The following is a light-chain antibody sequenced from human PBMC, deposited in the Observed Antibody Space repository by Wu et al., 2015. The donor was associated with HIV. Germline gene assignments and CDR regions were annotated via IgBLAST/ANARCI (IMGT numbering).Light chain of an antibody. V-gene: IGKV1-39*01. CDR1: QNISNY. J-gene: IGKJ1*01. CDR2: VVS. Sequence: DIQMTQSPSSVFASVGDRVTITCRASQNISNYLNWYQQKPGKVPKLLIYVVSTLQSGVPSRFSGSGSATDFTLTISSLQPEDFAAYFCQQSYSSPWTFGQGTKVEMK. CDR3: QQSYSSPWT.